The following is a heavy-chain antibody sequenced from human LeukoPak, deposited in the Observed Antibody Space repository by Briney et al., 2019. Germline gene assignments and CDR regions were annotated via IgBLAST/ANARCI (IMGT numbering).Heavy chain of an antibody. V-gene: IGHV3-11*01. CDR3: ARGGAHGMDV. J-gene: IGHJ6*02. CDR1: GFTFSEYY. D-gene: IGHD1-26*01. CDR2: ISGVYDNI. Sequence: GGSLRLSCAASGFTFSEYYMTWIRQAPGKGLEWVSYISGVYDNIFYGNSVKGRFTISRDNAKKSVYLQMNSLRAEDTAVYYGARGGAHGMDVWGQGTTVTVSS.